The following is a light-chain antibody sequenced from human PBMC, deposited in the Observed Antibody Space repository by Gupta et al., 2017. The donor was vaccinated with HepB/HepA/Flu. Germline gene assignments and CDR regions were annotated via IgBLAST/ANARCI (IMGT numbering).Light chain of an antibody. CDR3: QQYDNWPLT. J-gene: IGKJ4*01. Sequence: EIVTTQSPATLSVSPGERATLSCRASQSVRSNLAWYQQKPGQAPRLLIYGASTGATGIPARFSGSGSGTEFTLTISSLQSEDFAVYYCQQYDNWPLTFGGGTKVEIK. V-gene: IGKV3-15*01. CDR1: QSVRSN. CDR2: GAS.